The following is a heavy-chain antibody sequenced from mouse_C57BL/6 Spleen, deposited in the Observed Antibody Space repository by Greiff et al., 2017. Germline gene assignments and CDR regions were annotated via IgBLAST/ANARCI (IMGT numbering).Heavy chain of an antibody. Sequence: VQLKESGAELVRPGASVKLSCTASGFNIKDDYMHWVKQRPEQGLEWIGWIDPENGDTEYASKFQGKATITADTSSNTAYLQLSSLTSEDTAVYYCTGYGSSPYAMDYWGQGTSVTVSS. CDR3: TGYGSSPYAMDY. CDR2: IDPENGDT. J-gene: IGHJ4*01. D-gene: IGHD1-1*01. CDR1: GFNIKDDY. V-gene: IGHV14-4*01.